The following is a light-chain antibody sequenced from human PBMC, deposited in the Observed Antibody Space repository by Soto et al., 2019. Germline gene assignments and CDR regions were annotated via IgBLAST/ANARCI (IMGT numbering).Light chain of an antibody. CDR2: GAS. Sequence: EIVLTQSPGTLSLSPGDRATLSCRASQSVNSAYLAWYQQKPGQAPRLLIYGASSRFTGVPDRFGGSGSGTDFTLTISRLEPEDFAVYYCQKYYSSPRFGQGTKVDI. CDR1: QSVNSAY. CDR3: QKYYSSPR. J-gene: IGKJ1*01. V-gene: IGKV3-20*01.